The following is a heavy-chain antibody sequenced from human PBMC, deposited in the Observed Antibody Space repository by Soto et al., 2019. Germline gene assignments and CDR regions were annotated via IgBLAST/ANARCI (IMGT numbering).Heavy chain of an antibody. J-gene: IGHJ6*02. CDR1: GYTFTSDG. V-gene: IGHV1-18*01. CDR2: ISAYNGNT. Sequence: AAVKVSCKAPGYTFTSDGISWVRQAPGQGLEWMGWISAYNGNTNYAQKLQGRVTMTTDTSTSTAYMELRSLRSDDTAVYYCARERRDAYNLFYGMDVWGQGTTVTVSS. CDR3: ARERRDAYNLFYGMDV. D-gene: IGHD1-1*01.